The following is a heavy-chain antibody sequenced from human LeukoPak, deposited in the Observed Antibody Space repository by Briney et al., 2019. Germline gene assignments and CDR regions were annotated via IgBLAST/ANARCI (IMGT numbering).Heavy chain of an antibody. Sequence: LAGGSLRLSCAASGFTVSNNYMSWVRQAPGKGLEWVSVIYSGGSTYYADSVKGRFTISRDNSKNTLYLQMNSLRAEDTAVYYCARDSRTSGREGYFDYWGQGTLVTVSS. CDR1: GFTVSNNY. J-gene: IGHJ4*02. CDR3: ARDSRTSGREGYFDY. CDR2: IYSGGST. D-gene: IGHD2-2*01. V-gene: IGHV3-53*01.